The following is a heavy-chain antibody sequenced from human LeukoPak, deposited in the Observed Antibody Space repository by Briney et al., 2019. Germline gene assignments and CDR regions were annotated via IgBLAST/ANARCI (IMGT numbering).Heavy chain of an antibody. J-gene: IGHJ4*02. CDR1: GFTVSSKF. D-gene: IGHD3-3*01. CDR3: AKGGQRYDFWRFDY. CDR2: ISGNGRST. Sequence: GGSLRLSRAASGFTVSSKFMHWVRQTPGKGLEWVSSISGNGRSTYYANSVKGRFTIARDNSKNTLYMEMSSLRAENTAIYYCAKGGQRYDFWRFDYWGQGTLVTVSS. V-gene: IGHV3-23*01.